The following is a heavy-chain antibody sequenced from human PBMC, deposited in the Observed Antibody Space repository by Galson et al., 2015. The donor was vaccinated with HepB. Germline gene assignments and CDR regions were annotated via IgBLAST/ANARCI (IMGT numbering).Heavy chain of an antibody. CDR3: ERADRLL. Sequence: SLRLSCAASRFTFSNHWMSWVRQAPGKGPEWVANIKHDGRERYYVDSVRGRFTISRDNAKNSLYLQMNNLRAEDTAVYYRERADRLLWGQGTLVTVSS. D-gene: IGHD2-21*02. J-gene: IGHJ4*02. V-gene: IGHV3-7*03. CDR2: IKHDGRER. CDR1: RFTFSNHW.